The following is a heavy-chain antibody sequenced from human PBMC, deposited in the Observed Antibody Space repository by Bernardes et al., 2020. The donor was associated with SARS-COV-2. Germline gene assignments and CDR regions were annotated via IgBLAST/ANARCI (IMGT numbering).Heavy chain of an antibody. CDR1: GFTFSTSA. Sequence: SVKVSCKASGFTFSTSAMQWVRQARGQRPEWIGWIVVGSGNVNYAQKFQERLTITRDTSTTTTYMELSSLRSEDTAVYYCAANRQMFGDSWYYYGMDVWGQGTTVTVSS. V-gene: IGHV1-58*02. CDR2: IVVGSGNV. CDR3: AANRQMFGDSWYYYGMDV. J-gene: IGHJ6*02. D-gene: IGHD3-10*02.